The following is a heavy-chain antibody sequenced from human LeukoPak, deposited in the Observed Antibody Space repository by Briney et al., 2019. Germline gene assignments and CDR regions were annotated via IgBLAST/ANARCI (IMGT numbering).Heavy chain of an antibody. CDR3: AKAGYSTSWYYLDF. J-gene: IGHJ4*02. CDR2: IRFDGGNE. D-gene: IGHD6-13*01. Sequence: PGGPLRLSCAASDFTFSDYGMHWVRQAPGKGLEWVAFIRFDGGNEIYGDSVKGRFTISRDDSKDTLYLQMNSLSAEDTAVYFCAKAGYSTSWYYLDFWGQGTLVTVSS. CDR1: DFTFSDYG. V-gene: IGHV3-30*02.